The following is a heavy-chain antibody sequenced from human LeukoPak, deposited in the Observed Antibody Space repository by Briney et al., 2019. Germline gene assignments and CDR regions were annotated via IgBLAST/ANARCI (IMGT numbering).Heavy chain of an antibody. CDR2: TYYRSKWYN. D-gene: IGHD6-13*01. CDR3: AREKGYSRIWFDP. V-gene: IGHV6-1*01. CDR1: GDSVSSNSAA. Sequence: SQTLSLTSAISGDSVSSNSAAWNWIRQSPSRGLEWLGRTYYRSKWYNDYAVSVKSPITSNPDTCKKQFSLQLNSVNTEDTDVYYGAREKGYSRIWFDPWGQGTLVTVSS. J-gene: IGHJ5*02.